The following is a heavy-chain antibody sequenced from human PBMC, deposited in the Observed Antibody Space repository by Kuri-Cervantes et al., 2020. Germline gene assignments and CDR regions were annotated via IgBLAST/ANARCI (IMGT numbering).Heavy chain of an antibody. CDR3: VRDKDGYNF. CDR1: GFTFSSYA. Sequence: GESLKISCAASGFTFSSYAMSWVRQAPGKGLEWVSAISGSGGSTYYADSVKGRFTIFRDNAKNSLYLQMNSLRAEDTAVYYCVRDKDGYNFWGQGTLVTVSS. V-gene: IGHV3-23*01. J-gene: IGHJ4*02. D-gene: IGHD5-24*01. CDR2: ISGSGGST.